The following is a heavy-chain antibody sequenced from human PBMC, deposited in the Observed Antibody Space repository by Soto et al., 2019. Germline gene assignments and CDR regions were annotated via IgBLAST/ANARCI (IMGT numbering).Heavy chain of an antibody. CDR3: ARAIKIDYGDYLDFSYYGMDV. CDR2: IYHSGST. Sequence: SETLSLTCAVSGGSISSSNWWSWVRQPPGKGLEGIGEIYHSGSTNYNPSLKSRVTISVDKSKNQFSLKLSSVTAADTAVYYCARAIKIDYGDYLDFSYYGMDVWGEGTTVTVSS. CDR1: GGSISSSNW. J-gene: IGHJ6*04. D-gene: IGHD4-17*01. V-gene: IGHV4-4*02.